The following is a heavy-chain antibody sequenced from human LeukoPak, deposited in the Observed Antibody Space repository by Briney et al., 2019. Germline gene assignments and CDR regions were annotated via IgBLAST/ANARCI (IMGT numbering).Heavy chain of an antibody. J-gene: IGHJ3*02. D-gene: IGHD3/OR15-3a*01. CDR1: GYTFTSYA. CDR2: INAGNGNT. V-gene: IGHV1-3*01. CDR3: ARRTGPFPGEAFDI. Sequence: ASVKVSCKASGYTFTSYAMHWVRQAPGQRLEWMGWINAGNGNTKYSQKFQGRVTITRDTSASTAYMELSSLRSEDTAVYYCARRTGPFPGEAFDIWGQGTMVTVSS.